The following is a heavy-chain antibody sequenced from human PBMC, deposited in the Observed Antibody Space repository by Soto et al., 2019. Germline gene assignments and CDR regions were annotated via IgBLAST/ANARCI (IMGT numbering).Heavy chain of an antibody. Sequence: PSETLSLTCAVSVGSISSGGYSWSWIRQPPGKGLEGSGYIYHRGSTCYNPSLKSRVTISVDRSKNQFSLKLSPVTAGDTAVYYCARSRKPTVTTRNWFDPWGQATLVTVSS. J-gene: IGHJ5*02. CDR3: ARSRKPTVTTRNWFDP. CDR2: IYHRGST. CDR1: VGSISSGGYS. V-gene: IGHV4-30-2*01. D-gene: IGHD4-17*01.